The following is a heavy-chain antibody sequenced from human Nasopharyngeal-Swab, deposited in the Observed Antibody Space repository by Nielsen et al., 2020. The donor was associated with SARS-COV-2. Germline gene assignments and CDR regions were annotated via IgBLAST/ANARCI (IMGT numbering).Heavy chain of an antibody. CDR1: GFPFNIYW. J-gene: IGHJ3*02. CDR3: ARDPIPAGGSDGFDI. CDR2: IKQDGSEK. V-gene: IGHV3-7*01. D-gene: IGHD1-26*01. Sequence: GGSLRLSCAASGFPFNIYWMSWVRQAPGKGLEWVANIKQDGSEKYYVNSVKGRFTISRDNAKNSLYLQMNSLRAEDTAVYYCARDPIPAGGSDGFDIWGQGTTVTVSS.